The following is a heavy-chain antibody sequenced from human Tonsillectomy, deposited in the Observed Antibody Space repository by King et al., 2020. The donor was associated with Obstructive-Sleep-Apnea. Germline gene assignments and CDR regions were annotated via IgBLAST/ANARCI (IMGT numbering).Heavy chain of an antibody. D-gene: IGHD2-21*02. CDR1: GGSISIGGYY. J-gene: IGHJ2*01. CDR2: IYYSGST. V-gene: IGHV4-31*03. CDR3: ARLGCGGDCYSSKDWYFDL. Sequence: QLQESGPGLVKPSQTLSLTCTVSGGSISIGGYYWSWVRQHPGKGLGWIGDIYYSGSTYYNPSLKSRFTISVDTSKNQFSLKLSSVPAAVTAVYYCARLGCGGDCYSSKDWYFDLWGRGTLVTVSS.